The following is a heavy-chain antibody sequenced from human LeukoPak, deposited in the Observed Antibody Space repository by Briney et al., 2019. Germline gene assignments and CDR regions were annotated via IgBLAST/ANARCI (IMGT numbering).Heavy chain of an antibody. CDR2: IYYSGST. V-gene: IGHV4-30-4*01. J-gene: IGHJ4*02. D-gene: IGHD4-17*01. CDR1: GASISSGDYY. CDR3: ARVAYGDYINY. Sequence: SQTLSLTCTVSGASISSGDYYWSWIRQPPGKGLEWIGYIYYSGSTYYNPSLKSRVTISRDTSKNQVSLKASSVTAADTAVYYCARVAYGDYINYWGQGTLVTVSS.